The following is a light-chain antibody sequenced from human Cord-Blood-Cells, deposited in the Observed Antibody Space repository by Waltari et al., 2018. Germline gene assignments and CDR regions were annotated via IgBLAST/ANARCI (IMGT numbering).Light chain of an antibody. Sequence: QSALTQPRSVSGSPGQSVTISCTGPSSDVGGYNHVSWYQQHPGKAPKLMIYDVSKRPSGVPDRFVGSKSGNTASLTISGLQAEDEADYYCCSYAGRVFGGGTKLTVL. CDR1: SSDVGGYNH. J-gene: IGLJ3*02. CDR3: CSYAGRV. V-gene: IGLV2-11*01. CDR2: DVS.